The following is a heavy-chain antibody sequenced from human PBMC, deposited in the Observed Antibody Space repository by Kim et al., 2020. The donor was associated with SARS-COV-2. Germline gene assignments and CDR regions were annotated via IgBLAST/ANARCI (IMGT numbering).Heavy chain of an antibody. V-gene: IGHV3-15*01. J-gene: IGHJ4*02. Sequence: GGSLRLSCAASGFTFSNAWMSWVRQAPGKGLEWVGRIKSKTDGGTTDYAAPVKGRFTISRDDSKNTLYLQMNSLKTEDTAVYYCTTDPENSDIYNYWGQGTLVTVSS. CDR3: TTDPENSDIYNY. CDR2: IKSKTDGGTT. D-gene: IGHD3-9*01. CDR1: GFTFSNAW.